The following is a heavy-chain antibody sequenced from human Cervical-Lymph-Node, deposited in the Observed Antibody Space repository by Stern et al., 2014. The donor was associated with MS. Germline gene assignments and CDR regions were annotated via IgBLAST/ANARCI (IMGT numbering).Heavy chain of an antibody. D-gene: IGHD1-26*01. CDR2: IDSDNDK. J-gene: IGHJ4*02. V-gene: IGHV2-70*01. CDR1: GFSLTTDEMC. Sequence: QVTLRESGPALVKPTQTLTLTCTFSGFSLTTDEMCVSWIRQPQGKALECLALIDSDNDKSYNTSLKTRLTISKDTSKNQVVLTMTDMDHVDTATYFCARTGIGTYHFDHWGQGTLVTVSS. CDR3: ARTGIGTYHFDH.